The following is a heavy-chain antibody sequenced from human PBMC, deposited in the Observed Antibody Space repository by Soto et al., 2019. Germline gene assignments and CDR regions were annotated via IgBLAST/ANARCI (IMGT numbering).Heavy chain of an antibody. CDR2: INHSGST. CDR3: ARALVVPAGMVGRWVYYDGMDV. J-gene: IGHJ6*02. V-gene: IGHV4-34*01. Sequence: QVQLQQWGAGLLKPSETLSLTCAVYGGSFSGYYWSWIRQPQGKGLERMGEINHSGSTNYNPSLKRRVTISVDPSKNQFSLHLSCVTAADAAVYSCARALVVPAGMVGRWVYYDGMDVWGQGTTVTVSS. CDR1: GGSFSGYY. D-gene: IGHD2-2*01.